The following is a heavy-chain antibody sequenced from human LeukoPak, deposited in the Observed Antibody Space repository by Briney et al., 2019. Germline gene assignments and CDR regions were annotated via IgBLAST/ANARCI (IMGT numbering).Heavy chain of an antibody. CDR3: ARGATMIVVVFDY. Sequence: ASVKVSCKASGYTFTGYDINWVRQATGQGLEWMGWMNPNSGNTGYAQKFQGRVTMTRNTSISTAYMELSSLRSEDTAVYYCARGATMIVVVFDYWGQGTLVTVSS. D-gene: IGHD3-22*01. CDR1: GYTFTGYD. CDR2: MNPNSGNT. J-gene: IGHJ4*02. V-gene: IGHV1-8*01.